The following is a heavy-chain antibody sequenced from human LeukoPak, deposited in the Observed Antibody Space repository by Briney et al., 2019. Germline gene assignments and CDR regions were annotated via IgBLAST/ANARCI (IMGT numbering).Heavy chain of an antibody. D-gene: IGHD1-26*01. CDR2: IKQDGSEK. CDR1: GFTFSSYW. V-gene: IGHV3-7*01. Sequence: GGSLRLSCAASGFTFSSYWMSWVRQVPGKGLEWVANIKQDGSEKYYVDSVKGRFTISRDNAKNSLYLQMNSLRAEDTAVYYCARRAHWELPCFDYWGQGTLVTVSS. J-gene: IGHJ4*02. CDR3: ARRAHWELPCFDY.